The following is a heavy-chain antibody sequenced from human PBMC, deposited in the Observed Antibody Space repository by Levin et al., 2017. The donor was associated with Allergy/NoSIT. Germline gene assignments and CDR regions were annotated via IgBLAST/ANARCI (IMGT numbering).Heavy chain of an antibody. CDR1: GFTFSSYD. D-gene: IGHD5-12*01. V-gene: IGHV3-13*04. Sequence: LSLTCAASGFTFSSYDMHWVRQATGKGLEWVSAIGTAGDTYYPGSVKGRFTISRENAKNSLYLQMNSLRAGDTAVYYCARTEGLHWYFDLWGRGTLVTVSS. CDR2: IGTAGDT. J-gene: IGHJ2*01. CDR3: ARTEGLHWYFDL.